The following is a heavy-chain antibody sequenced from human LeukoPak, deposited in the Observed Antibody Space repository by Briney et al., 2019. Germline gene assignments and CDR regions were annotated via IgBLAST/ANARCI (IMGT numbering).Heavy chain of an antibody. Sequence: PGGSLRLSCAASGFTFSSYSMNWVRQAPGRGLEWVSFISSSSSAIYYADSVKGRFTISRDNAKNSLYLQMNSLRAEDTAVYYCARELEIVVVSTNDYWGQGTLVTVSS. D-gene: IGHD3-22*01. CDR2: ISSSSSAI. V-gene: IGHV3-48*04. J-gene: IGHJ4*02. CDR3: ARELEIVVVSTNDY. CDR1: GFTFSSYS.